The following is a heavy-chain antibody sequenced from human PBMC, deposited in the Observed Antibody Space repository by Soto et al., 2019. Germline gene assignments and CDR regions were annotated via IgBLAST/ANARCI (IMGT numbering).Heavy chain of an antibody. CDR3: GREINVGTAPAGPDY. Sequence: ASVKVSCKASGYTFTSYYMHWVRQAPGQGLEWMGVINPSGGSTSYAQNFQGRVTMTRDTSTSTVYMDLSSLRSEDTAMYYCGREINVGTAPAGPDYWGQGTLVPVSS. V-gene: IGHV1-46*01. J-gene: IGHJ4*02. D-gene: IGHD6-13*01. CDR2: INPSGGST. CDR1: GYTFTSYY.